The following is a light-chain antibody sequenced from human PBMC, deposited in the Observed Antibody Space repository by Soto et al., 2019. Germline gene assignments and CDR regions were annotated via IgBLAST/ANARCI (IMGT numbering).Light chain of an antibody. CDR1: ASTIGRNY. CDR3: AAWDDNLSGLSV. V-gene: IGLV1-47*01. CDR2: RSS. Sequence: QSVLTQSPSASGTPGQRVTISCSGSASTIGRNYVYWYQQLPGTAPKLLIYRSSQRPSGVPDRFSGPKSGTSASLAISGLRSEDEADYYCAAWDDNLSGLSVSGAGTKVTVL. J-gene: IGLJ1*01.